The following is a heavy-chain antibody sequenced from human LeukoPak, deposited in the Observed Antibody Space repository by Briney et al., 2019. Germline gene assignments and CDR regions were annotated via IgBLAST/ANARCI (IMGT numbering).Heavy chain of an antibody. J-gene: IGHJ6*02. V-gene: IGHV3-13*01. D-gene: IGHD5-12*01. CDR1: GFTFSSYD. CDR3: ARGGYDPTTYYYYGMDV. CDR2: IGTAGDT. Sequence: GGSLRLSCAASGFTFSSYDMHWVRQATGKGLEWVSAIGTAGDTYYPGSVKGRFTISRENAKNSLYLQMNSLRAGDTAVYYCARGGYDPTTYYYYGMDVWGQGTTVTVSS.